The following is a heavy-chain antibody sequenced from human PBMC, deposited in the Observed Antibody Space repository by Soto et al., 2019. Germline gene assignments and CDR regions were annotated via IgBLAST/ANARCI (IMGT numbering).Heavy chain of an antibody. V-gene: IGHV4-59*08. Sequence: PSETLSLTCTVSGGSISSSYWSWIRQPPGKGLEWIGYIYYSGSTNYNPSLKSRVTISVDTSKNQFSLKLSYVTAADTAVYYCARLHPVVVPAAIWGAFDIWGQGTMVTVSS. CDR1: GGSISSSY. CDR3: ARLHPVVVPAAIWGAFDI. CDR2: IYYSGST. J-gene: IGHJ3*02. D-gene: IGHD2-2*01.